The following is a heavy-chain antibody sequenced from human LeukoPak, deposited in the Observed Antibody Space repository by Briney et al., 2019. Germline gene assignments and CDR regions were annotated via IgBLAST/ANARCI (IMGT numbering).Heavy chain of an antibody. CDR3: AKGHDGGIAARRMNWFDP. CDR1: GFTFDDYA. V-gene: IGHV3-9*01. D-gene: IGHD6-6*01. J-gene: IGHJ5*02. CDR2: ISWNSGSM. Sequence: GGSLRLSCAASGFTFDDYAMHWVRQVPGKGLEWVSSISWNSGSMGYADSVKGRFTISRDNSKNSLYLQMNSLRAEDTALYYCAKGHDGGIAARRMNWFDPWGQGTLVTVSS.